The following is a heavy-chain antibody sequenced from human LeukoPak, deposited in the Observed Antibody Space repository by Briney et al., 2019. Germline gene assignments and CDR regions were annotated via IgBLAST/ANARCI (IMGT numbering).Heavy chain of an antibody. V-gene: IGHV3-53*01. D-gene: IGHD3-10*01. J-gene: IGHJ4*02. Sequence: GGSLRLSCAASGFTVSSNYMSWVRQAPGKGLEWVSVIYSGGSTYYADSVKGRFTISRDNSKNTLYLQMNSLRAEDTAVYYCARVRGFIIYLDYWGQGTLVTVSS. CDR1: GFTVSSNY. CDR2: IYSGGST. CDR3: ARVRGFIIYLDY.